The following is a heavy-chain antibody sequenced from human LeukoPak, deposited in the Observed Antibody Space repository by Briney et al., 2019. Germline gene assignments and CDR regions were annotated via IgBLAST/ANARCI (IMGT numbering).Heavy chain of an antibody. CDR2: ISSSSNTI. CDR1: GFTFSTYS. Sequence: GGSLRLSCAASGFTFSTYSMTWVRQAPGKGLEWISNISSSSNTIYYTNSVKGRFIVSRDNAKNSLYLQMNSLRAEDTAVYYCARDRPRYFEYWGQGTLVTVSS. V-gene: IGHV3-48*01. CDR3: ARDRPRYFEY. J-gene: IGHJ4*02.